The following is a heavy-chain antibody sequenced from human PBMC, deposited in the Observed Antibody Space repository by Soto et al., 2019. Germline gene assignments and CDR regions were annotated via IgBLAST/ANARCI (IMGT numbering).Heavy chain of an antibody. Sequence: EVQLVESGGGLVQPGGSLRLSCAASGFTFSTYWMHWVRQAPGKGLVWVSRINTDGSITGYADSVRGRFTISRDSAKNTLYLQTNSLRAEDTPVYYCARLRTGVYDFDFWGAGALVTVSS. CDR1: GFTFSTYW. D-gene: IGHD5-12*01. J-gene: IGHJ4*02. V-gene: IGHV3-74*01. CDR3: ARLRTGVYDFDF. CDR2: INTDGSIT.